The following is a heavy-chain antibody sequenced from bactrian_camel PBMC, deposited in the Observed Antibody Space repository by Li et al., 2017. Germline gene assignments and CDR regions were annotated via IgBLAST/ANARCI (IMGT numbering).Heavy chain of an antibody. CDR2: IGWDDST. V-gene: IGHV3S55*01. CDR3: AEGRGSRGEHCYSLNY. Sequence: HVQLVESGGGSVQAGGSLRLSCVASGDTYSNACMGWFRQAPGEAREGVARIGWDDSTDYADSLKGRFTISKDKAKNTLYLQMNNLQPEDTATYYCAEGRGSRGEHCYSLNYWGQGTQVTVS. CDR1: GDTYSNAC. D-gene: IGHD6*01. J-gene: IGHJ4*01.